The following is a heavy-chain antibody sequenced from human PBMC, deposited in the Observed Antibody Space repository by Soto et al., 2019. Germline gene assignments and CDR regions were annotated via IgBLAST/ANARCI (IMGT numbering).Heavy chain of an antibody. CDR1: GYPVTAYY. D-gene: IGHD3-3*01. J-gene: IGHJ3*02. CDR2: INPATGAA. Sequence: QLHLVQSGAVVKKPGASVTVSCSASGYPVTAYYMHWVRQAPGRGLEWMGGINPATGAAKYTQTCKVGVHMARDTSTRTDITDLSGLTCGDKVVFFTAVGGGVGVAGSAAFDMWGQGTLVTVSS. CDR3: AVGGGVGVAGSAAFDM. V-gene: IGHV1-2*05.